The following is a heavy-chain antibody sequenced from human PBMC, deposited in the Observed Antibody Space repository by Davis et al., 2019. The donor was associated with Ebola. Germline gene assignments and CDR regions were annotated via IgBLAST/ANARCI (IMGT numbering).Heavy chain of an antibody. Sequence: GGSLRLSCAASGFTFSSYGMHWVRQAPGKGLEWVAVIWHDGSNKYYADSVKGRFTISRDNSKNTLYLQMNSLRAEDTAVYYCARDRYFGTGYYTRDDAFDIWGQGTMVTVSS. V-gene: IGHV3-33*01. J-gene: IGHJ3*02. CDR2: IWHDGSNK. D-gene: IGHD3/OR15-3a*01. CDR3: ARDRYFGTGYYTRDDAFDI. CDR1: GFTFSSYG.